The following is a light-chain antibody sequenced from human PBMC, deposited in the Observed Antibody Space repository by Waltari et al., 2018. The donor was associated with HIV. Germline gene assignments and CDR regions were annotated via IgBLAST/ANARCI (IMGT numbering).Light chain of an antibody. CDR2: DVF. V-gene: IGLV2-14*03. CDR1: FSDIGTYAS. Sequence: PASVSGSPGQSITISCTGAFSDIGTYASVSWYQQHPGKAPQVIIYDVFKRPSDVSNRFSGSKSGNTASLRISGLQIEDEADYYCSSYTSVTTLYVFGTGTKVTVL. J-gene: IGLJ1*01. CDR3: SSYTSVTTLYV.